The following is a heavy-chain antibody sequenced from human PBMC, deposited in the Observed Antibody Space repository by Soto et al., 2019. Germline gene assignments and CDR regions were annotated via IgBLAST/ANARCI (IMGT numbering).Heavy chain of an antibody. J-gene: IGHJ5*02. CDR2: IWYDGSNK. V-gene: IGHV3-33*01. CDR3: ARDFTRYCSSTSCLPEFDP. D-gene: IGHD2-2*01. CDR1: GFTFSSYG. Sequence: GGSLRLSCAASGFTFSSYGMHWVRQAPGKGLEWVAVIWYDGSNKYYADSVKGRFTISRDNSKNTLYLQMNSLRAEDTAVYYCARDFTRYCSSTSCLPEFDPWGQGTLVTVSS.